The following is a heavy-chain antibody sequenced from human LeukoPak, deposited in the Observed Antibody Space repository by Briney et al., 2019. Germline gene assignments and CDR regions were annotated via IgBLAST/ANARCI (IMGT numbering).Heavy chain of an antibody. CDR2: ISSSGTYI. CDR1: GFTFNTYN. CDR3: ATINGDYDYFDY. J-gene: IGHJ4*02. D-gene: IGHD4-17*01. Sequence: GGFLRLSCAASGFTFNTYNRNWVRQAPWKGLEGVSSISSSGTYIFYADSVKGQFTISRDNAKNSLYLHMNSLRAADTAVYYCATINGDYDYFDYWGQGTLVTVSS. V-gene: IGHV3-21*01.